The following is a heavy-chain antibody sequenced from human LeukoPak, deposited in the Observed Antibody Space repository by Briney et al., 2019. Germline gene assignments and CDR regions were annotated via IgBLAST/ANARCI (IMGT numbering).Heavy chain of an antibody. CDR2: IKQDGSEK. CDR3: ARGRGSPTSTQYYFDY. J-gene: IGHJ4*02. V-gene: IGHV3-7*01. CDR1: GFTFSSYW. D-gene: IGHD1-26*01. Sequence: GGSLRLSCAASGFTFSSYWMSWVRQAPGKGLEWVANIKQDGSEKYYVDSVKGRFTNSRDNAKNSLYLQMNSLRAEDTAVYYCARGRGSPTSTQYYFDYWGQGTLVTVSS.